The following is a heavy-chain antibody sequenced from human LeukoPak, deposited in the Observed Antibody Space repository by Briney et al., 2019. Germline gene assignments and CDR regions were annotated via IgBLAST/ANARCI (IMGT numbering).Heavy chain of an antibody. CDR3: ARDRDYGGILYFDY. V-gene: IGHV1-69*04. Sequence: ASVKVSCKASGGTFSSYAISWVRQAPGQGLEWMGRIIPIFGIANYAQKFQGRVTITADKSTSTAYTELSSLRSEDTAVYYCARDRDYGGILYFDYWGQGTLVTVSS. CDR2: IIPIFGIA. D-gene: IGHD4-23*01. CDR1: GGTFSSYA. J-gene: IGHJ4*02.